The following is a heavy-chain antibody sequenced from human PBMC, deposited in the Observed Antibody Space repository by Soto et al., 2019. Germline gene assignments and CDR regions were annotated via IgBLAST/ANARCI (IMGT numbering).Heavy chain of an antibody. V-gene: IGHV4-34*01. CDR2: INHSGST. Sequence: SETLSLTCAVYGGSFSGYYWSWIRQPPGKGLEWIGEINHSGSTNCNPSLKSRVTISVDTSKNQFSLKLSSVTAADTAVYYCARCGTGRSAPLFLGYWGQGTLVTVSS. CDR1: GGSFSGYY. D-gene: IGHD1-1*01. J-gene: IGHJ4*02. CDR3: ARCGTGRSAPLFLGY.